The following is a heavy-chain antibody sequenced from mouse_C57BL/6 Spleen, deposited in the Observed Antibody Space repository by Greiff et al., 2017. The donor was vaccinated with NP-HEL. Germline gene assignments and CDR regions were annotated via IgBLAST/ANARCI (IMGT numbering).Heavy chain of an antibody. CDR2: INPGSGGP. J-gene: IGHJ3*01. CDR3: ARSYYGSIFAY. D-gene: IGHD1-1*01. Sequence: VQLQQSGAELVRPGTSVKVSCKASGYAFTNYLIEWVKQRPGQGLEWIGVINPGSGGPNYNEKFKGKATLTADKSSSTAYMQLSSLTSEDSAVYFCARSYYGSIFAYWGQGTLVTVYA. V-gene: IGHV1-54*01. CDR1: GYAFTNYL.